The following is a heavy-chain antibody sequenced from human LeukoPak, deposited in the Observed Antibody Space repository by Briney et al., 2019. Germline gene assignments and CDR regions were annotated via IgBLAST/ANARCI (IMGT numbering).Heavy chain of an antibody. CDR2: ISSSSSTI. D-gene: IGHD6-19*01. V-gene: IGHV3-48*04. J-gene: IGHJ4*02. Sequence: GGSLRLSCAASGFTFSSYSMNWVRQAPGKGLEWVSYISSSSSTIYYADSVKGRFTISRDNAKNSLYLQMNSLRAEDTAVYYCARESRTLAVAGYFDYWGQGTLVTVSS. CDR3: ARESRTLAVAGYFDY. CDR1: GFTFSSYS.